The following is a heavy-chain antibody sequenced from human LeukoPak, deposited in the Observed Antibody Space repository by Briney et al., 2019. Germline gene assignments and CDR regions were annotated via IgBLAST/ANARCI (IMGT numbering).Heavy chain of an antibody. Sequence: TSETLSLTCTVSGGSISSYYWSWIRQPPGKGLEWIGYIYYSGGTNYNPSLKSRVTISVDTPKNQFSLKLSSVTAADTAVYYCARAGRQDPGAFDIWGQGTMVTVSS. V-gene: IGHV4-59*01. CDR3: ARAGRQDPGAFDI. CDR2: IYYSGGT. CDR1: GGSISSYY. J-gene: IGHJ3*02. D-gene: IGHD2-15*01.